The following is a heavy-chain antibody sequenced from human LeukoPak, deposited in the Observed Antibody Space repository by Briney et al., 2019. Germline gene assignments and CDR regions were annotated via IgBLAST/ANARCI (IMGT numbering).Heavy chain of an antibody. D-gene: IGHD4-23*01. J-gene: IGHJ3*02. CDR3: ARVRVGYGGQNRGVAFDI. CDR1: GYTFTSYD. V-gene: IGHV1-8*02. CDR2: MNPNSGNT. Sequence: VASVKVSCKASGYTFTSYDINWVRQATGQGLEWMGWMNPNSGNTGYAQKFQGRVTMTRNTSISTAYMELSSLRSEDTAVYYCARVRVGYGGQNRGVAFDIWGQGTMVTVSS.